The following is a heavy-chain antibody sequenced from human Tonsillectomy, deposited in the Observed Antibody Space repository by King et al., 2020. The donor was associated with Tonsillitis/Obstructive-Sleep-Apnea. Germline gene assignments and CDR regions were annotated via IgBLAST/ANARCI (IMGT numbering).Heavy chain of an antibody. D-gene: IGHD3-16*02. J-gene: IGHJ4*02. CDR1: GYTFSSYD. Sequence: VQLVESGVEVKKPGASVKVSCKASGYTFSSYDINWVRQAPGQGLEWMGRISGYNDNTKYAQILQGRVTMTTDTSTSTAYMELRSLRSDDTAVYYCAWGNYDYVWGSYRSRDYFDYWGQGTLVTVSS. V-gene: IGHV1-18*01. CDR2: ISGYNDNT. CDR3: AWGNYDYVWGSYRSRDYFDY.